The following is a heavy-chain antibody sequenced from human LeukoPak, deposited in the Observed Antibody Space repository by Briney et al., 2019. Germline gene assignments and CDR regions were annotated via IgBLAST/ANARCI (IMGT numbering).Heavy chain of an antibody. D-gene: IGHD3-22*01. J-gene: IGHJ3*01. CDR2: MNPNNGNT. V-gene: IGHV1-8*01. CDR3: ARARITMMAFDV. Sequence: ASVKVSCKASGYTFTSFDINCVRQATGQGLEWMGWMNPNNGNTGFVQKFQGRVTMTRNTSISTAYMELSSLRSDDTAAYYCARARITMMAFDVWGQGTVVTVSS. CDR1: GYTFTSFD.